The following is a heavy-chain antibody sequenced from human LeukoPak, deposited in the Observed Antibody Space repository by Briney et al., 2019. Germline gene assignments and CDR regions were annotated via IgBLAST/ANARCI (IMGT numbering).Heavy chain of an antibody. V-gene: IGHV4-34*01. D-gene: IGHD2-15*01. CDR3: VRGQIYCSGGSCYPYYFAY. CDR2: IKHSGST. J-gene: IGHJ4*02. Sequence: PSETLSLTCAVYGGSFSVYYWCGIREPPGKGLEWIGEIKHSGSTNYNPSLKSPVTISVDTSKNLFSLTLSSVSPAGTAVYYCVRGQIYCSGGSCYPYYFAYGGEGTLVTVPS. CDR1: GGSFSVYY.